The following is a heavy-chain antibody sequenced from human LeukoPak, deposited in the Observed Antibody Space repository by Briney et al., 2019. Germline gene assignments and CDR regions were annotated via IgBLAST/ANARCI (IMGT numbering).Heavy chain of an antibody. J-gene: IGHJ4*02. CDR3: ARDQGWGVMVYYFDY. CDR2: IYYSGST. CDR1: GGSISSSSYY. V-gene: IGHV4-39*07. D-gene: IGHD3-16*01. Sequence: SETLSLTCTVSGGSISSSSYYWGWIRQPPGKGLEWIGSIYYSGSTYYNPSLKGRVTISVDTSKNQFSLRLSSVTAADTAVYYCARDQGWGVMVYYFDYWGQGTLVTVSS.